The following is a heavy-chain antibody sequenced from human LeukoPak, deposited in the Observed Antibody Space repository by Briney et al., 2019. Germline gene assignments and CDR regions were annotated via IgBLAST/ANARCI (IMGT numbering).Heavy chain of an antibody. CDR2: IYHSGST. CDR1: GGSTSSGGYC. CDR3: VRYDRRADAFDI. J-gene: IGHJ3*02. Sequence: PPQTLSLTCAVSGGSTSSGGYCWSWVRQPPGKGLEWIGYIYHSGSTYYNPSLKSRVTISVDRSKNQFSLKLSSVTAADTAVYYCVRYDRRADAFDIWGEGRMVSVCS. D-gene: IGHD3-16*01. V-gene: IGHV4-30-2*01.